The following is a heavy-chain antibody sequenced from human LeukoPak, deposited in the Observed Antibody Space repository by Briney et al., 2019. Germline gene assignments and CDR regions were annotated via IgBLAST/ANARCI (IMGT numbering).Heavy chain of an antibody. CDR2: IRSKAYGETA. J-gene: IGHJ4*02. CDR3: ARDFMAY. CDR1: GFTFGDYA. Sequence: GGSLRLSCTASGFTFGDYAMSWIRQAPGKGLEWVGFIRSKAYGETADYAASVKGRFTISRDDSKAIAYLQMNSLRAEDTAIYYCARDFMAYWGQGTPVTVSS. V-gene: IGHV3-49*03. D-gene: IGHD5-24*01.